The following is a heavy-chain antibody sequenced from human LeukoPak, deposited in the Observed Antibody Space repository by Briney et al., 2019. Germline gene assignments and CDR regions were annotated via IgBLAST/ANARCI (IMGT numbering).Heavy chain of an antibody. J-gene: IGHJ3*02. Sequence: GGSLRLSCAASGFTFSSYAMSWVRQAPGRGLEWVSAISGSGGSTYYADSVKDRFTISRDNSKNTLYLQMNSLRAEDTAVYYCANGGYSSGWPYAFDAFDIWGQGTMVTVSS. CDR3: ANGGYSSGWPYAFDAFDI. D-gene: IGHD6-19*01. CDR2: ISGSGGST. CDR1: GFTFSSYA. V-gene: IGHV3-23*01.